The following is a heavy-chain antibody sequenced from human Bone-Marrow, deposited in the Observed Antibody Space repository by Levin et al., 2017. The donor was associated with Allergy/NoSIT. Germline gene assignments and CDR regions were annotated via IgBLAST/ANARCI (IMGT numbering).Heavy chain of an antibody. Sequence: ASVKVSCKASGGTFSSSAISWVRQAPGQGLEWMGGIIPAFGAANYAQNFQGRVSITSDESTSTAYMELSSLRSDDTAVYYCAREKYTTYQYQYFGMDVWGQGTTVTVSS. CDR1: GGTFSSSA. D-gene: IGHD2-2*01. CDR2: IIPAFGAA. V-gene: IGHV1-69*13. CDR3: AREKYTTYQYQYFGMDV. J-gene: IGHJ6*02.